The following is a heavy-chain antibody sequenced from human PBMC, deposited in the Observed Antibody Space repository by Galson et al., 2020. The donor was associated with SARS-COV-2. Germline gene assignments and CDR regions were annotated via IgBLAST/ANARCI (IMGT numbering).Heavy chain of an antibody. CDR2: IDYRGRA. J-gene: IGHJ4*02. CDR3: TRWDY. CDR1: GGSFSGYH. D-gene: IGHD1-26*01. V-gene: IGHV4-34*01. Sequence: SETLSLTCSVYGGSFSGYHWTWIRQSPGKGLEWIGDIDYRGRADYNPSLRSRVTISVDTTNNQFFLRLSSVTAADSAMYYCTRWDYWGRGTLVTVSS.